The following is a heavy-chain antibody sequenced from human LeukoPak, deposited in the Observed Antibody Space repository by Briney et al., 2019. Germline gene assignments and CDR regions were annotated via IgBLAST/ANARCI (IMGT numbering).Heavy chain of an antibody. J-gene: IGHJ4*02. CDR2: INAGNGNT. Sequence: GASVKLSCKASGYTFTSYAMHWVRQAPGQRLEWMGWINAGNGNTTYSQKFQSRVTITRDTSASKAYMELSSLRSDDTAVYYCARDLSFFGGPNYWGQGTLVTASS. V-gene: IGHV1-3*01. CDR3: ARDLSFFGGPNY. D-gene: IGHD3-3*01. CDR1: GYTFTSYA.